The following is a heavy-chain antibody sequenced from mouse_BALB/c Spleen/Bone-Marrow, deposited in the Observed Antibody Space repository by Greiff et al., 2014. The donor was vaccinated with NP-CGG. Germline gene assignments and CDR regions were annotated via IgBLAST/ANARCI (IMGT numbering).Heavy chain of an antibody. CDR1: GFTFSSFG. Sequence: DVMLVESGGGLVQPGGSRKLSCAASGFTFSSFGMYWVRQAPEKGLEWVAYISSGSSTIYYADAVKGRFTISRDNPKNTLFLQMTSLRSEDTAMYYCARSPYDYAAMDYWGQGTSVTVSS. D-gene: IGHD2-4*01. CDR3: ARSPYDYAAMDY. CDR2: ISSGSSTI. V-gene: IGHV5-17*02. J-gene: IGHJ4*01.